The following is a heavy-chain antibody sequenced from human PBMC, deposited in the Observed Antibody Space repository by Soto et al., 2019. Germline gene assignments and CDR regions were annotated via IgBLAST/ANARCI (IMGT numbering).Heavy chain of an antibody. CDR2: IDPSGGST. V-gene: IGHV1-46*01. Sequence: ASVKVSCKASGYTFTASYMHWVRQAPGQGLEWMGIIDPSGGSTSYSQKCQGRVTMTRDTSTSTVYMELNSLRSEDTAVFYCARDSGHYYRSDAFDKWGQGTMVTVSS. CDR1: GYTFTASY. J-gene: IGHJ3*02. CDR3: ARDSGHYYRSDAFDK. D-gene: IGHD1-26*01.